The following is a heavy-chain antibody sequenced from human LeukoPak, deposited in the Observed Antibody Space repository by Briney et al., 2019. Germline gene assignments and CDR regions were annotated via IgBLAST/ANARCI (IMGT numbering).Heavy chain of an antibody. CDR3: AIGPGGVFHY. CDR1: GFTFSSYA. CDR2: INSSGGRT. D-gene: IGHD4-23*01. J-gene: IGHJ4*02. Sequence: GGSLRLSCAASGFTFSSYAMSWVRQAPGKGLEWVSSINSSGGRTYYADSVKGRFTISTDNSKNTLYLQMNSLRAEDTAVYYCAIGPGGVFHYWGQGTLVIVSS. V-gene: IGHV3-23*01.